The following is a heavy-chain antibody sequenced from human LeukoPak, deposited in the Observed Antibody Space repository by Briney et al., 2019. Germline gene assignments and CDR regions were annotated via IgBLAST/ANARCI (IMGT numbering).Heavy chain of an antibody. CDR3: ARRQVGGTTWGAFDI. CDR2: IHPGDSDT. V-gene: IGHV5-51*06. Sequence: GESLKISCKGSGYSFSNYWVGWVRQMPGRGLEWMGSIHPGDSDTRYSPPFQGLVTISADKSISTAYLQWSSLKASDIAMYYCARRQVGGTTWGAFDIWGQGTMVAVSS. J-gene: IGHJ3*02. D-gene: IGHD1-26*01. CDR1: GYSFSNYW.